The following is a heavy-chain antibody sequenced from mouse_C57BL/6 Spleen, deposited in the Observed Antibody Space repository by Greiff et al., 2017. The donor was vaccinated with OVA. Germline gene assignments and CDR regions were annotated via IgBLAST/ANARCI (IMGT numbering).Heavy chain of an antibody. CDR3: AREEVYYGNDGYFDV. CDR2: ISDGGSYT. CDR1: GFTFSSYA. V-gene: IGHV5-4*01. D-gene: IGHD2-2*01. J-gene: IGHJ1*03. Sequence: EVQLVESGGGLVKPGGSLKLSCAASGFTFSSYAMSWVRQTPEKRLAWVATISDGGSYTYYPDNVKGRFTISRDNAKNNRYQQMSHLKSEDTAMYYCAREEVYYGNDGYFDVWGTGTTVTVSS.